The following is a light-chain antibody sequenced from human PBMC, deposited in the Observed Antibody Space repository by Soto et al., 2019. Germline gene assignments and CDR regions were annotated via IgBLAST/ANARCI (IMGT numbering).Light chain of an antibody. Sequence: QSGLTQPASVSGSPGQSITISCTGTSSDVGGYNYVSWYQQHPGKAPKLMIYDVSNRPSGVSNRFSGSKSGNTASLTISGLQAEDEADYYCSSYTSSSTLDFGTGTKLTVL. V-gene: IGLV2-14*01. CDR1: SSDVGGYNY. CDR2: DVS. J-gene: IGLJ1*01. CDR3: SSYTSSSTLD.